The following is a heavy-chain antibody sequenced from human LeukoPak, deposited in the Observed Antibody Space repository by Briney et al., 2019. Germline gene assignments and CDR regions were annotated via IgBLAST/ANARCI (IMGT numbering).Heavy chain of an antibody. J-gene: IGHJ5*02. D-gene: IGHD3-22*01. Sequence: SETLSLTCTVSGDSISSSYRSWIRQPPWKTLEWIGYIYYTGTTNYNPSLKSRVTMSIDTSKNQFSLNLNSVTAADTAVYYRARGFYDSSGYSNCFDPWGQGTLVTVSS. CDR1: GDSISSSY. V-gene: IGHV4-59*01. CDR2: IYYTGTT. CDR3: ARGFYDSSGYSNCFDP.